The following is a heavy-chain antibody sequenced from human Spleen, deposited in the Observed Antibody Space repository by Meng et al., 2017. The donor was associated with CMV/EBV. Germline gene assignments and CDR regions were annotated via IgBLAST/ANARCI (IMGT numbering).Heavy chain of an antibody. Sequence: GESLKISCTVSGFTFSSYEMNWVRQAPGKGLEWISYISSTGGTIYYADSVRRRFAISRDNAKNSPYLQMNSLRAEATAIYYCARDGLLPAAPIDYWGQGTLVTVSS. D-gene: IGHD2-2*01. V-gene: IGHV3-48*03. CDR1: GFTFSSYE. J-gene: IGHJ4*02. CDR3: ARDGLLPAAPIDY. CDR2: ISSTGGTI.